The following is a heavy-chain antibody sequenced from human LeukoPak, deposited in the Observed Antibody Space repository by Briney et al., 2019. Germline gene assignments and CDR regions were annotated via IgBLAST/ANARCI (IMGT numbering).Heavy chain of an antibody. CDR1: GFTFSSYE. D-gene: IGHD6-13*01. J-gene: IGHJ4*02. V-gene: IGHV3-48*03. CDR2: ISSSDSTI. Sequence: GGSLRLSCAASGFTFSSYEMNWVRQAPGKGLEWVSYISSSDSTIYYADSVEGRFTISRDNAKNSMYLQMNSLRAEDAAVYYCARDRWSASGSSWYDYWGQGTQVTVSS. CDR3: ARDRWSASGSSWYDY.